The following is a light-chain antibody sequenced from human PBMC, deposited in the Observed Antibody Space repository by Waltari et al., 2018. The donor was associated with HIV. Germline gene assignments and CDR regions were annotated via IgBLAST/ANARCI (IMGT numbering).Light chain of an antibody. CDR1: STAVGVYHY. J-gene: IGLJ3*02. CDR3: CSFAGTNTWV. CDR2: DVT. Sequence: QSALTQPASVSGSPGQSITISCAGGSTAVGVYHYVSWYQQYPGKVPKVVIYDVTERPSGVSNRFSGSKSGNTASLTISGLQAEDEADYYCCSFAGTNTWVFGGGTRLTV. V-gene: IGLV2-23*02.